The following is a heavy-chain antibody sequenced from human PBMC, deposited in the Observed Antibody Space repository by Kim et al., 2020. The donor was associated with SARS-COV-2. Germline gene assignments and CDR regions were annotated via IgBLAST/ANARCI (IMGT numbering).Heavy chain of an antibody. Sequence: SETLSLTCSVSGGSISSGGYYWSWIRQHPGKGLEWIGYMYYRGSTYFSPSLESRVTISLDTSKNQFSLKLSSVTAADTAVYFCARATPGYDSTGYYLDYFDYWGQGTLVTVSS. CDR3: ARATPGYDSTGYYLDYFDY. CDR1: GGSISSGGYY. CDR2: MYYRGST. J-gene: IGHJ4*02. V-gene: IGHV4-31*03. D-gene: IGHD3-22*01.